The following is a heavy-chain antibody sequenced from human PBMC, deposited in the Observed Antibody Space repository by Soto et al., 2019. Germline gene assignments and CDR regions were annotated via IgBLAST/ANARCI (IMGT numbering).Heavy chain of an antibody. Sequence: QVQLVQSGAEVKKPGSSVKVSCKASGGTFSSYAISWVRQAPGQGLEWMGGIIPIFGTANYAQKFQGRVTITADESTSTAYMELSSLRSEDTAVYYCARGTRYCISTSCYAGWFDPWGQGTLVTVSS. D-gene: IGHD2-2*01. CDR2: IIPIFGTA. CDR1: GGTFSSYA. V-gene: IGHV1-69*12. CDR3: ARGTRYCISTSCYAGWFDP. J-gene: IGHJ5*02.